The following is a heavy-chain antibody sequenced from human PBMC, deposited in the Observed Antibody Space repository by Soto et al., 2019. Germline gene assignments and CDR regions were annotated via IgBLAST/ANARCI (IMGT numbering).Heavy chain of an antibody. Sequence: GGSLRLSCAVSGFNVRSYWMSWVRQAPGKGLEWVASIKEDGSEIYYLQSVRGRFAISRDSAGNALQLAMNYLSEEDKATYFCERDIGFDYVNWGQGTLVTVSS. CDR2: IKEDGSEI. J-gene: IGHJ4*02. V-gene: IGHV3-7*01. CDR3: ERDIGFDYVN. D-gene: IGHD3-16*01. CDR1: GFNVRSYW.